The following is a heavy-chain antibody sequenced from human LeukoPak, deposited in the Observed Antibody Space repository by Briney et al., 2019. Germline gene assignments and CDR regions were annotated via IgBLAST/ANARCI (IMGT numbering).Heavy chain of an antibody. Sequence: SETLSLTCTVSGYSISSGYYWGWIRQPPGKGLEWIGSVYHSGSTYYNPSLKSRVTISVDTSKNQFSLKLSSVTAADTAVYYCARDATYDSSGYSSLWGQGTLVTVSS. CDR2: VYHSGST. CDR1: GYSISSGYY. J-gene: IGHJ4*02. CDR3: ARDATYDSSGYSSL. D-gene: IGHD3-22*01. V-gene: IGHV4-38-2*02.